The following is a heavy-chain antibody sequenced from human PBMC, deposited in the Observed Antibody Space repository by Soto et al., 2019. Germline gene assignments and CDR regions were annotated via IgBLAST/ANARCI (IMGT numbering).Heavy chain of an antibody. CDR3: TRGSGWYFRSASDAFDI. CDR2: IRSKAYGGTT. D-gene: IGHD6-19*01. J-gene: IGHJ3*02. CDR1: GFTFGNYA. V-gene: IGHV3-49*03. Sequence: GGSPRLSCTASGFTFGNYAMSWFRQAPGKGLEWVGFIRSKAYGGTTEYAASVKGRFTISRDDSKSIAYLQMNSLKTEDTAVYYCTRGSGWYFRSASDAFDIWGQGTMVTVSS.